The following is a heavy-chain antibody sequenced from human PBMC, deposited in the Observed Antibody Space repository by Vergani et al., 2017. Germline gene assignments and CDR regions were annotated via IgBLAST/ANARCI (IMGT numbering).Heavy chain of an antibody. CDR3: AKDASLLWFGELFSYMDV. CDR2: ISYDGSNK. V-gene: IGHV3-30*18. Sequence: QVQLVESGGGVVQPGRSLRLSCAASGFTFSSYGMHWVRQAPGKGLEWVAVISYDGSNKYYADSVKGRFTISRDNSKNTLYLQMNSLRAEDTAVYYCAKDASLLWFGELFSYMDVWGKGTTVTVSS. J-gene: IGHJ6*03. D-gene: IGHD3-10*01. CDR1: GFTFSSYG.